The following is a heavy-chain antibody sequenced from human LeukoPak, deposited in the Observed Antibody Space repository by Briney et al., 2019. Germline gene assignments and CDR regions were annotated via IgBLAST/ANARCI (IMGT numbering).Heavy chain of an antibody. D-gene: IGHD6-13*01. CDR1: GGXISGYY. J-gene: IGHJ4*02. CDR2: INYTGGT. CDR3: ARIIAAAGVRSFDY. V-gene: IGHV4-59*01. Sequence: SETLSLTCTVSGGXISGYYCSWIRQPPGKGLEWIGYINYTGGTNYNPSLKSRVTISVDTSKNQFSLKLTSVTTADTAVYYCARIIAAAGVRSFDYWGQGTLVTVSS.